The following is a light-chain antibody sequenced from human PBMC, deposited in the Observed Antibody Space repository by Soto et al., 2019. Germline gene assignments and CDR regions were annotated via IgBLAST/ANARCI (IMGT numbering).Light chain of an antibody. CDR3: QQRNNWPPVT. J-gene: IGKJ4*01. CDR1: QSISNW. CDR2: DAS. V-gene: IGKV1-5*01. Sequence: DIQMTQSPSSLSASVGDRVTITCRASQSISNWLAWYQQRPGKAPQLLISDASRLESGVPSRFSGSGSGTDFTLTISSLEPEDFAVYYCQQRNNWPPVTFGGGTKVDIK.